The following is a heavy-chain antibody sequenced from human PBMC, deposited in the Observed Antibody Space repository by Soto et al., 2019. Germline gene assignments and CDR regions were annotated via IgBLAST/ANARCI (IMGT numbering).Heavy chain of an antibody. V-gene: IGHV3-23*01. CDR2: ISVSGGST. CDR3: AKGGSGTEPTSYYFEY. CDR1: GFTFSSYA. J-gene: IGHJ4*02. D-gene: IGHD1-26*01. Sequence: GGSLRLSCVVSGFTFSSYAMSWVRQAPGKGLEWVSAISVSGGSTYYADSVKGRFTISRENSKNTLYLQMNSLRAEDTAVYYCAKGGSGTEPTSYYFEYWGQGTLVTVSS.